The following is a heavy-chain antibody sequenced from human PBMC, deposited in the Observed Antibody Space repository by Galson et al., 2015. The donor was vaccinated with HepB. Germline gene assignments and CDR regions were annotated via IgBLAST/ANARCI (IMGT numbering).Heavy chain of an antibody. V-gene: IGHV3-33*01. Sequence: SLRLSCAASGFTFSSYGMHWVRQAPGKGLEWVAVIWYDGSNKYYADSVKGRFTIFRDNSKNTLYLQMNSLRAEDTAVYYCARANYYDSSGYSSPFDYWGQGTLVTVSS. CDR1: GFTFSSYG. CDR2: IWYDGSNK. D-gene: IGHD3-22*01. J-gene: IGHJ4*02. CDR3: ARANYYDSSGYSSPFDY.